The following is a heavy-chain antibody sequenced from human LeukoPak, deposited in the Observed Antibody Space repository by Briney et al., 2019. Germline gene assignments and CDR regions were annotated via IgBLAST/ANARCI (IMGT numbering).Heavy chain of an antibody. J-gene: IGHJ4*02. CDR3: VRASQWLAFDY. CDR1: GFTVRSIH. D-gene: IGHD6-19*01. CDR2: IYNGDNT. V-gene: IGHV3-66*01. Sequence: GGSLRLSCAVSGFTVRSIHMAWVRQAPGKGLEWVSVIYNGDNTNYSDSVRGRFTISRDNSKNKLYLQMNSLRAEDTAVYYCVRASQWLAFDYWGQGTLVTVSS.